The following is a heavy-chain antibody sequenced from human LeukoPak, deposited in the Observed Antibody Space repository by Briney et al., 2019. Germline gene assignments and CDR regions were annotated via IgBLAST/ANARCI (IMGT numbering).Heavy chain of an antibody. CDR2: VYYSGST. CDR3: V. J-gene: IGHJ6*03. CDR1: GGSLSGYY. Sequence: PSETLSLTCAVYGGSLSGYYWGWIRQPPGKGLEWIGSVYYSGSTCYNPSLKSRVTISVDTSKNQFSLNRISVTAADTAYYMDVWGKRTTVTGSS. V-gene: IGHV4-34*11.